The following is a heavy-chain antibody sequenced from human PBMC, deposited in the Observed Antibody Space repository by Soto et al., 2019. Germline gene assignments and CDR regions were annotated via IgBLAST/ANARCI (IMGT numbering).Heavy chain of an antibody. Sequence: SETLSLTCTVSGGSISSYYWSWIRQPPGKGLEWIGYIYYSGSTNYNPSLKSRVTISVDTSKNQFSLKLNSMTAADTAVYYCARHNYGSGSTYFDDWGQGT. D-gene: IGHD3-10*01. CDR1: GGSISSYY. J-gene: IGHJ4*02. CDR2: IYYSGST. V-gene: IGHV4-59*08. CDR3: ARHNYGSGSTYFDD.